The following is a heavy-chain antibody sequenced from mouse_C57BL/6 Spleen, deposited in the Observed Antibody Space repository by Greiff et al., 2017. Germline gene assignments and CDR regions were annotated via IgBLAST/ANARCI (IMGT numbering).Heavy chain of an antibody. CDR2: ISDGGSYT. CDR1: GFTFSSYA. J-gene: IGHJ2*01. Sequence: DVKLVESGGGLVKPGGSLKLSCAASGFTFSSYAMSWVRQTPEKRLEWVATISDGGSYTYYPDNVKGRFTISRDNAKNNLYLQMSHLKSEDTAMYYCARDGGSSLDYWVQGTTLTVSS. V-gene: IGHV5-4*01. D-gene: IGHD1-1*01. CDR3: ARDGGSSLDY.